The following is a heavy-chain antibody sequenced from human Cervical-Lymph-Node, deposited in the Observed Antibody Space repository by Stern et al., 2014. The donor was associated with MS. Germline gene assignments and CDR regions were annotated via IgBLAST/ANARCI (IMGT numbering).Heavy chain of an antibody. CDR2: ITAYNGDT. CDR1: GYTFTNYA. CDR3: ARFTLVSGSHNY. V-gene: IGHV1-18*04. D-gene: IGHD3-10*01. J-gene: IGHJ4*02. Sequence: QVQLVQSGPEVKKPGASVKVSCNGSGYTFTNYAFSWVRQAPGQGLEWMGWITAYNGDTTYAPRFQGRVALTTDTSTATAYMELRSLRSDDTAVYYCARFTLVSGSHNYWSQGTLVTVSS.